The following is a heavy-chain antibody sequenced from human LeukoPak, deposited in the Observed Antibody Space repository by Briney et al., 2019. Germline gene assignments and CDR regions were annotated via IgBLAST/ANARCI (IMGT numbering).Heavy chain of an antibody. D-gene: IGHD3-10*01. CDR3: ARDHFGSLDS. V-gene: IGHV4-61*01. CDR1: GFSFTTDSYC. CDR2: DYCGGNT. J-gene: IGHJ4*02. Sequence: SETLSLTCTVSGFSFTTDSYCWGWLRQPPGKGLEWIGYDYCGGNTNYDPSLKRRVTISVDTSKNQFSLTLTSVTAADTAVYFCARDHFGSLDSWGQGILVTVSS.